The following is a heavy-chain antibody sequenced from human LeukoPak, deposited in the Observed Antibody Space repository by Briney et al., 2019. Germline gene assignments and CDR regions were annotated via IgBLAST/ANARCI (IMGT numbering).Heavy chain of an antibody. V-gene: IGHV1-18*01. CDR2: ISAYNGNT. J-gene: IGHJ4*02. D-gene: IGHD1-26*01. CDR1: GYTFTSYG. CDR3: ASSQWEGLQYDY. Sequence: VASVKVSCKASGYTFTSYGISWVRQAPGQGLEWMGLISAYNGNTNYAQKLQGRVTMTTDTSTSTAYMELRSLRSDDTAVYYCASSQWEGLQYDYWGQGTLVTVSS.